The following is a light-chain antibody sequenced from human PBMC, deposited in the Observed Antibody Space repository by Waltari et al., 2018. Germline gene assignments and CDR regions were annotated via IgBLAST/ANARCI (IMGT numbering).Light chain of an antibody. J-gene: IGKJ1*01. CDR3: QKYDYLPAT. Sequence: EVVLTQSPGTLSLSPGERATLTCRASPSVGKHLAWYQQKPGQAPSLLIYHASTRAPGIPDRFSGSGSGTDFSLTISRLEPEDFAVYFCQKYDYLPATFGQGTKVEIK. V-gene: IGKV3-20*01. CDR2: HAS. CDR1: PSVGKH.